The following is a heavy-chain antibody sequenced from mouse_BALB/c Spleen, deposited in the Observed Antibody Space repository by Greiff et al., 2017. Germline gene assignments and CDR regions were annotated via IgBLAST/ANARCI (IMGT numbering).Heavy chain of an antibody. Sequence: QVTLNESGPGILQPSQTLSLTCSFSGFSLSTSGMGVSWIRQPSGKGLEWLAHIYWDDDKRYNPSLKSRLTISKDTSSNQVFLKITSVDTADTATYYCARRAREYGNLGWYFDVWGAGTTVTVSS. D-gene: IGHD2-10*02. CDR1: GFSLSTSGMG. V-gene: IGHV8-12*01. CDR2: IYWDDDK. J-gene: IGHJ1*01. CDR3: ARRAREYGNLGWYFDV.